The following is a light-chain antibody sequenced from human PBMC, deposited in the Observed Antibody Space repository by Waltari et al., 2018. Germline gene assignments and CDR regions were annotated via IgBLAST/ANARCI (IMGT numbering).Light chain of an antibody. CDR3: QQCYTFPYT. CDR2: WAS. J-gene: IGKJ2*01. CDR1: PGVLSRSNDKNY. Sequence: DNVSTQSPDPPAGFLGQRANIHCQSRPGVLSRSNDKNYLGWYQQKPGQPPKLLITWASTRESGVPDRFSGSGSGTDFTLTISGLQAEDVAVYFCQQCYTFPYTFGQGTQLEIK. V-gene: IGKV4-1*01.